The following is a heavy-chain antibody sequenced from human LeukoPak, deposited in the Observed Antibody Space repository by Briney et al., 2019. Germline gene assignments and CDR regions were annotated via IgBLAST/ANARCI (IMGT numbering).Heavy chain of an antibody. CDR3: ARGIVVVVAATYGYYMDV. Sequence: SVKVSCKASGGTFSSYAISWVRQAPGQGLEWMGGIIPIFGTANYAQKFQGRVTITADESTSTAYMELSSLRSEDTAVYYCARGIVVVVAATYGYYMDVWGKGTTVTISS. J-gene: IGHJ6*03. CDR2: IIPIFGTA. D-gene: IGHD2-15*01. CDR1: GGTFSSYA. V-gene: IGHV1-69*13.